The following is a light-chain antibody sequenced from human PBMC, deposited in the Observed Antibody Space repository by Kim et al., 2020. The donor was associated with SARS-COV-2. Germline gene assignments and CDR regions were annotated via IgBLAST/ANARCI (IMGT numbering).Light chain of an antibody. CDR3: AAWDDSLSGHVV. CDR2: RNN. J-gene: IGLJ2*01. CDR1: NSNIGINY. Sequence: QRVIISCSGSNSNIGINYVYWYQHLPGTAPKLLMYRNNERPSGVPDRFSASKSGTSASLAISGLRSEDEGDYYCAAWDDSLSGHVVFGGGTKVTVL. V-gene: IGLV1-47*01.